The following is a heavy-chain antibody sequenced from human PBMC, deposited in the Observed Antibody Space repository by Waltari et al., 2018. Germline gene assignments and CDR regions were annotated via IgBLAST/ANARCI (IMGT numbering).Heavy chain of an antibody. Sequence: EVQLVESGGGQVKPGGSLRLSWVGSGFTFSNYSMNWVRVAAGKGLDWCSSIGISTTYKVYADSVKGRFTVSRDNAKNSVYLQMNNLRVKDTAVYYCARGPWAPLDYWGQGVLVTVSS. J-gene: IGHJ4*02. CDR2: IGISTTYK. CDR3: ARGPWAPLDY. CDR1: GFTFSNYS. V-gene: IGHV3-21*02.